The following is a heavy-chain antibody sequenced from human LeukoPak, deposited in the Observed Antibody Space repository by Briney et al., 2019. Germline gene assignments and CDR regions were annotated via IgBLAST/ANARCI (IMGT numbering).Heavy chain of an antibody. CDR2: INHSGST. J-gene: IGHJ4*02. CDR1: GGSISSSSYY. V-gene: IGHV4-39*07. D-gene: IGHD4-17*01. CDR3: ASDHGQSTLPN. Sequence: SETLSLTCTVSGGSISSSSYYWGWIRQPPGKGLEWIGEINHSGSTNYNPSLESRVTISVDTSKNQFSLKLSSVTAADTALYYCASDHGQSTLPNWGQGTLVTVSS.